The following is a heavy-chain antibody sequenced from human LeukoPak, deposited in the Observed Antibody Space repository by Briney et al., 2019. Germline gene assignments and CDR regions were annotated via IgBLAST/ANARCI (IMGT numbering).Heavy chain of an antibody. D-gene: IGHD5-24*01. CDR1: GGSFSGYY. V-gene: IGHV4-34*01. CDR2: INHSGST. J-gene: IGHJ4*02. Sequence: SETLSLTCAVYGGSFSGYYWSWIRQPPGKGLEWIGEINHSGSTNYNPSLKSRVTISVDTSKNQFSLKLSSVTAADTAVYYCARDGLKEMATIVWGQGTLVTVSS. CDR3: ARDGLKEMATIV.